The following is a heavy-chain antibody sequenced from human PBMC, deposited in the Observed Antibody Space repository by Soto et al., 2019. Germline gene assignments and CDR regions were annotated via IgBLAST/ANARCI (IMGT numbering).Heavy chain of an antibody. Sequence: EVQLVETGGGLIQPGGSLRLSCLASGFSVTTNYIIWVPQPPGKGLEWVSTTFTGGSTHYADSVKGRFSISRDNSKNTVYLQMNNLRVEDTAVYYCAKKPPSSIQGWAFGMDVWGQGTTVSVSS. D-gene: IGHD1-26*01. CDR2: TFTGGST. CDR3: AKKPPSSIQGWAFGMDV. J-gene: IGHJ6*02. CDR1: GFSVTTNY. V-gene: IGHV3-53*02.